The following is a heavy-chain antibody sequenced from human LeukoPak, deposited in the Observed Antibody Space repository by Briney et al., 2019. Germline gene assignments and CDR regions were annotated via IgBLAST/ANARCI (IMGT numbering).Heavy chain of an antibody. J-gene: IGHJ4*02. CDR1: GYTFTGYY. CDR2: INPNSGGT. Sequence: GASVKVSCKASGYTFTGYYMHWVRQAPGQGLEWMGWINPNSGGTNYAQKFQGRVTMTRDTSISTAYMELSRLRSDDTAVYYCARSGYSGSYQGFDYWGQGTLVTVSS. D-gene: IGHD1-26*01. CDR3: ARSGYSGSYQGFDY. V-gene: IGHV1-2*02.